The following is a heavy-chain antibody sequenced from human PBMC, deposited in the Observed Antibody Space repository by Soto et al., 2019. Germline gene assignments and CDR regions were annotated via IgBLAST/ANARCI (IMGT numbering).Heavy chain of an antibody. CDR1: GGSISSNNW. V-gene: IGHV4-4*02. CDR3: ARGPRVAATGREGVDY. Sequence: SETLSLTCAVSGGSISSNNWWSWVRQPPGKGLEWIGEIFQSGSTYYSPSLKSRVTISVDKSKNHFSLNLTPVTAADTAVYYCARGPRVAATGREGVDYWGQGTLVTVS. J-gene: IGHJ4*02. D-gene: IGHD6-13*01. CDR2: IFQSGST.